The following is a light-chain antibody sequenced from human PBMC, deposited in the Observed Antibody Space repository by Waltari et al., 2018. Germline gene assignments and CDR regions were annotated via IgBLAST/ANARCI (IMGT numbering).Light chain of an antibody. V-gene: IGLV3-19*01. CDR3: SSRDTSGDHWV. CDR1: GPSPLS. J-gene: IGLJ3*02. CDR2: PRN. Sequence: SSELTQDPAVSVALGQTVRMTCQGTGPSPLSATRYQQRPRQAPILVLYPRNSRPSGIPDRFSGSSSGNTASLTITGAQAEDEADYYCSSRDTSGDHWVFGGGTKLTVL.